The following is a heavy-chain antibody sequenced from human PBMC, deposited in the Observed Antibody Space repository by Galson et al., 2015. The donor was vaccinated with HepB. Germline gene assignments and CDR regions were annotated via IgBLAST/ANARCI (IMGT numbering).Heavy chain of an antibody. CDR3: AKDWKYQLTPEHAFDI. CDR1: GFTFSSYA. Sequence: SLRLSCAASGFTFSSYAMSWVRQAPGKGLEWVSAISGSGGSTYYADSVKGRFTISRDNSKNTLYLQMNSLRAEDTAVYYCAKDWKYQLTPEHAFDIWGQGTMVTVSS. J-gene: IGHJ3*02. CDR2: ISGSGGST. V-gene: IGHV3-23*01. D-gene: IGHD2-2*01.